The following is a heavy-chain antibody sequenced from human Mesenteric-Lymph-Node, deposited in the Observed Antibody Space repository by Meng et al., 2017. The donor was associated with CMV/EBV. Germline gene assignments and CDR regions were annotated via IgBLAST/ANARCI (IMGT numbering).Heavy chain of an antibody. D-gene: IGHD1-26*01. CDR1: GFTLRSHV. CDR3: LREGGDAFDI. V-gene: IGHV3-30*02. CDR2: IWYDGSEE. Sequence: GGSLRLSCAASGFTLRSHVMHWVRQAPGKGLEWVALIWYDGSEEYYAESVKGRVTISRDNSKNTLSLQMNSLRVEDTAVYYCLREGGDAFDIWGQGTMVTVSS. J-gene: IGHJ3*02.